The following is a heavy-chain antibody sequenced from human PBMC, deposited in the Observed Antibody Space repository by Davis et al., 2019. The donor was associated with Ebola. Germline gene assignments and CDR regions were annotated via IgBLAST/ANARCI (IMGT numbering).Heavy chain of an antibody. CDR1: GYTFTSYG. Sequence: ASVKVSCKASGYTFTSYGISWVRQAPGQGLEWMGWINPNSGGTNYAQKFQGWVTMTRDTSISTAYMELSRLRSDDTAVYYCARGGYCSGGSCYRWFDPWGQGTLVTVSS. D-gene: IGHD2-15*01. V-gene: IGHV1-2*04. J-gene: IGHJ5*02. CDR2: INPNSGGT. CDR3: ARGGYCSGGSCYRWFDP.